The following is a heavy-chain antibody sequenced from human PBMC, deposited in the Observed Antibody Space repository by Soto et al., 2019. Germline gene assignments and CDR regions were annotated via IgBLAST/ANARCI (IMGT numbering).Heavy chain of an antibody. CDR1: GYTFDTYG. J-gene: IGHJ4*02. V-gene: IGHV1-18*01. Sequence: QVQLVQSGGEVQKPGASVKVACKASGYTFDTYGISWMRQAPGQGLEWMGWISTYTGHTTYAQRFQGRVTMTSDTSTTTAYMELRSLRSDDTAVNYCARDLRGYCSGGRCSDFDHWGQGTLVTVSS. CDR2: ISTYTGHT. CDR3: ARDLRGYCSGGRCSDFDH. D-gene: IGHD2-15*01.